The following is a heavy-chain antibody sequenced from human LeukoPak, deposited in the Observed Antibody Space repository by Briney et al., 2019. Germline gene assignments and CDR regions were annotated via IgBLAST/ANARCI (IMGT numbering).Heavy chain of an antibody. CDR1: GFSLSMFW. J-gene: IGHJ4*02. CDR3: ARGTSSGWYVNTVD. V-gene: IGHV3-74*01. Sequence: GGSLRLSCVASGFSLSMFWMHWVSQLDEKWLVWDSRIQRDGSSTSYADSVKGRFTISKDNAKNTLYLQMNSLRAEDTAVYYCARGTSSGWYVNTVDWGQGTLVSVSS. D-gene: IGHD6-19*01. CDR2: IQRDGSST.